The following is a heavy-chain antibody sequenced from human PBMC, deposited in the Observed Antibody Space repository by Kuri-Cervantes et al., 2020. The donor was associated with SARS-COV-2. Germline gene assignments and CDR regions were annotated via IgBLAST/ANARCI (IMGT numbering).Heavy chain of an antibody. CDR2: TSADRTKE. V-gene: IGHV3-33*05. CDR3: ARDSDTTGYYWYFDL. D-gene: IGHD3-22*01. J-gene: IGHJ2*01. CDR1: AFTLSGYG. Sequence: GESLKISCAAYAFTLSGYGIHWFRQAPGKGLEWVAATSADRTKEYYLDSVKGRFAISRDNSKSTVYLQINSLRAEDTAVYYCARDSDTTGYYWYFDLWGRGTLVTVSS.